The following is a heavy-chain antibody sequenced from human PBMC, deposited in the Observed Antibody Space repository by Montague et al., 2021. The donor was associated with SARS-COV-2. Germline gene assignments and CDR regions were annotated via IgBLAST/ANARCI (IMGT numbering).Heavy chain of an antibody. J-gene: IGHJ4*02. Sequence: PALGKPTQTLTLTCTFSGFSLTTYGVGVGWIRQPPGKALEWLVLIYWDDDIHYSPSLKSRLTITKDTSKNQVILTMNNMDPVDTATYYCAHKGALAFYYFDHWGQGTLVTVSS. CDR2: IYWDDDI. V-gene: IGHV2-5*02. CDR3: AHKGALAFYYFDH. CDR1: GFSLTTYGVG.